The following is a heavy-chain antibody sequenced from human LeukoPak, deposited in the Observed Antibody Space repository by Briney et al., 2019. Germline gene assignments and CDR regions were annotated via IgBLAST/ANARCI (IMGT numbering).Heavy chain of an antibody. Sequence: PSETLSLTCAVYGGSFSGYYWSWIRQPPGKGLEWIGEINHSGSTNYNPSLKSRVTISVDTSKNQFSLKLSSVTAADTAVYYCARHSTLTMVRGVKEPFDYWGQGTLVTVSS. CDR3: ARHSTLTMVRGVKEPFDY. V-gene: IGHV4-34*01. J-gene: IGHJ4*02. CDR2: INHSGST. D-gene: IGHD3-10*01. CDR1: GGSFSGYY.